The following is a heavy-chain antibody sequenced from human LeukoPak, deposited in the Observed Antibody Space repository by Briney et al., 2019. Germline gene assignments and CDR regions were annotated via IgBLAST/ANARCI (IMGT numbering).Heavy chain of an antibody. CDR1: GFTLSHYY. CDR3: ARQGSEIDY. Sequence: SGGSPRLSCAASGFTLSHYYMTWIRQAPGKGLEWLSCISSSGDTIYYADSVKGRFTVSRDNAENSLYLQMNSLRAEDTAMYYCARQGSEIDYWGQGTLVTVSS. CDR2: ISSSGDTI. J-gene: IGHJ4*02. V-gene: IGHV3-11*01.